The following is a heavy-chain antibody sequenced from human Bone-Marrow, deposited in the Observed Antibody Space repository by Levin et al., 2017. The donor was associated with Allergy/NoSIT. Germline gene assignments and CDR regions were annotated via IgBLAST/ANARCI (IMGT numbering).Heavy chain of an antibody. J-gene: IGHJ4*02. CDR3: ARWEYYYDTRGTYIDV. CDR1: GFTFSSYT. D-gene: IGHD3-22*01. Sequence: GGSLRLSCTGSGFTFSSYTLSWVRQAPGKGLEWVSSISSGSGFIYYADSVKGRFTISRDNAKNSLYLHMNSLGAEDTALYYCARWEYYYDTRGTYIDVWGQGTLVTVSS. CDR2: ISSGSGFI. V-gene: IGHV3-21*01.